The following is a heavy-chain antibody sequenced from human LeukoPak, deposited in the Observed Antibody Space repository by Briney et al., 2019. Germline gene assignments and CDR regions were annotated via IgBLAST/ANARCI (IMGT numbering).Heavy chain of an antibody. Sequence: SETLSLTCTVSGGSISSYYWSWIRQPPGKGLEWIGYIYYSGSTNYNPSLKSRVTISVDTSKNQFSLKLSSVTAADTAVYYCARKSRDYYDSSGYFHSGSEYYYMDVWGKGTTVTISS. D-gene: IGHD3-22*01. CDR2: IYYSGST. CDR1: GGSISSYY. J-gene: IGHJ6*03. V-gene: IGHV4-59*01. CDR3: ARKSRDYYDSSGYFHSGSEYYYMDV.